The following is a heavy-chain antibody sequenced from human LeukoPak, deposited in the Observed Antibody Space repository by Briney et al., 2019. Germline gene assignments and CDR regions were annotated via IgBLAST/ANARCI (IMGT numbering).Heavy chain of an antibody. CDR2: MSGSGGNT. CDR1: GFTFSTYA. J-gene: IGHJ4*02. CDR3: AKRSKYYFDY. Sequence: GGSLRLSCAASGFTFSTYAMSWVRQAPGKGLEWVSAMSGSGGNTYYADSVKGRFTISRDNSKDTLYLQMNSLRAEDTAVYYCAKRSKYYFDYWGQGTLVTVSS. D-gene: IGHD1-26*01. V-gene: IGHV3-23*01.